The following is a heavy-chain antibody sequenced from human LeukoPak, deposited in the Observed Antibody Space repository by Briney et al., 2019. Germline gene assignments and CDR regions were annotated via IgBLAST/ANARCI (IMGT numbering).Heavy chain of an antibody. V-gene: IGHV3-23*01. J-gene: IGHJ3*01. CDR3: AKYYYSSVIYDAVDL. D-gene: IGHD3-22*01. CDR1: GFTFSTYA. Sequence: GGSLRLSCVASGFTFSTYAMNWVRQAPGKGLEWVSGINSGGGSTYNADSVKGRFAISRDNSKNTLYLHMNSLSAEDTAVYYRAKYYYSSVIYDAVDLWGQGTMVTVSS. CDR2: INSGGGST.